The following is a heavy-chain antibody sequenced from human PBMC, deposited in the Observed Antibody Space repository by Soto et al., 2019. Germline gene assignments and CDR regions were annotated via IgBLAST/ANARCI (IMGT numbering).Heavy chain of an antibody. CDR3: ARASQQWLGYYYYGMDV. D-gene: IGHD6-19*01. CDR1: GGTFSSYA. V-gene: IGHV1-69*06. CDR2: IIPILGTA. J-gene: IGHJ6*02. Sequence: QVQLVQSGAEVKKPGSSVKVSCKASGGTFSSYAISWVRQAPGQGLEWMGGIIPILGTANYAQKFQGRVTITADKSTSTAYMELSSLRSEDTAVYYCARASQQWLGYYYYGMDVWGQGTTVTVSS.